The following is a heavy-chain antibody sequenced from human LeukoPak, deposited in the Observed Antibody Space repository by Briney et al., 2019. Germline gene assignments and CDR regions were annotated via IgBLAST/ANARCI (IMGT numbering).Heavy chain of an antibody. Sequence: GGSLRLSCAASGFTFSSYDMDWVRQAPGKGLEWLSYITASSSTIYYADSVKGRFTISRDNAKNSLYLQMNSLRAEDTAVYYCARGLPWGTDYWGQGTLVTVSS. D-gene: IGHD1-26*01. CDR1: GFTFSSYD. CDR2: ITASSSTI. CDR3: ARGLPWGTDY. V-gene: IGHV3-48*01. J-gene: IGHJ4*02.